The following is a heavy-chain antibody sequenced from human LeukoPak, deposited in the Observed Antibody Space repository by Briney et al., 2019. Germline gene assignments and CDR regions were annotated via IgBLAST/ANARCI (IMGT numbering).Heavy chain of an antibody. CDR1: GFTFSHYW. V-gene: IGHV3-74*01. CDR3: ARDPSGVYFDY. CDR2: TNTDGSST. Sequence: LGGSLRLSCEASGFTFSHYWMHWVRQAPGKGLVWVSRTNTDGSSTSYVDSVKGRFTISRDNANNTMYLQMNSLRAEDTAMYYCARDPSGVYFDYWGQGTLVTVSS. J-gene: IGHJ4*02. D-gene: IGHD3-10*01.